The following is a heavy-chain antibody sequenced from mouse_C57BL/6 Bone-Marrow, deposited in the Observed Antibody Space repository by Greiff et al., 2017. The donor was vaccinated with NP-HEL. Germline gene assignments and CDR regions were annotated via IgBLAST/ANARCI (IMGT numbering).Heavy chain of an antibody. CDR3: ARRRMITTPYYAMDY. CDR2: INPNYGTT. J-gene: IGHJ4*01. Sequence: VQLKQSGPELVKPGASVKISCKASGYSFTDYNMNWVKQSNGKSLEWIGVINPNYGTTSYNQKFKGKATLTVDQSSSTAYMQLNSLTSEDSAVYYCARRRMITTPYYAMDYWGQGTSVTVSS. V-gene: IGHV1-39*01. D-gene: IGHD2-4*01. CDR1: GYSFTDYN.